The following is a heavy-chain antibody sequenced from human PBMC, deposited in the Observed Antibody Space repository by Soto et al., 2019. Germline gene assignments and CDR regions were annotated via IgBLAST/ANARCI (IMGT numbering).Heavy chain of an antibody. CDR1: GFTFSSYA. Sequence: PGGSLRLSCAASGFTFSSYAMSWVRQAPGKGLEWASYISSSSSTIYYADSVKGRFTISRDNAKNSLYLQMNSLRAEDTAVYYCARDTGSGWYPNWFDPWGQGTLVTVSS. CDR3: ARDTGSGWYPNWFDP. CDR2: ISSSSSTI. J-gene: IGHJ5*02. D-gene: IGHD6-19*01. V-gene: IGHV3-48*01.